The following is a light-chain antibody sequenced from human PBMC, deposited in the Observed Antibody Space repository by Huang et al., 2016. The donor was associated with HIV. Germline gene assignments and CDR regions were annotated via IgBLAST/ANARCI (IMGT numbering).Light chain of an antibody. J-gene: IGKJ1*01. CDR1: HNINTN. CDR3: QQSHTTPWT. V-gene: IGKV1-39*01. CDR2: IAA. Sequence: DIQMTQSPSSLSASVGDTVIMTCRASHNINTNLKWYEQKPGKAPKLLIFIAADLASGVPSRFSGSGSGTDFTLTITGLQPEDLATYFCQQSHTTPWTFGQGSRVEIK.